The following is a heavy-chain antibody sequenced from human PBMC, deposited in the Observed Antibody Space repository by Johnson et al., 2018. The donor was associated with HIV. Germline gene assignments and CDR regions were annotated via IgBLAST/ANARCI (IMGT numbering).Heavy chain of an antibody. J-gene: IGHJ3*02. D-gene: IGHD3-10*01. CDR2: IRYDGSNK. Sequence: QEKLVESGGGVVQPGGSLRLSCAASGFTFSSYGMHWVRQAPGKGLEWVAFIRYDGSNKYYADSVKGRFTISRDNSKNTLYLQMNSLRAEDTAVYYCAKDKPYGSGLLLGAFDIWGQGTMVTISS. V-gene: IGHV3-30*02. CDR1: GFTFSSYG. CDR3: AKDKPYGSGLLLGAFDI.